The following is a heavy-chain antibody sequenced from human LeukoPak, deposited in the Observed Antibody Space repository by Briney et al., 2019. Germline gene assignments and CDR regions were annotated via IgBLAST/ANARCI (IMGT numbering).Heavy chain of an antibody. Sequence: GGSLRLSRAASGFTFSNTWMSWVRQAPGKGLAWVGRIKSKTDGETPDYAAPVKGTFTISRDDSKNTLYLQMNSLKTEATAVYYRTTGTVFGVVIKGIFDYWGQGTLVTVSS. CDR1: GFTFSNTW. CDR3: TTGTVFGVVIKGIFDY. D-gene: IGHD3-3*01. CDR2: IKSKTDGETP. J-gene: IGHJ4*02. V-gene: IGHV3-15*01.